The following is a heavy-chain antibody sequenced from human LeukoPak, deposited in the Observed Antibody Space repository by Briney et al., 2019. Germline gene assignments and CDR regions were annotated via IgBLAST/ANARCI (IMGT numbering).Heavy chain of an antibody. V-gene: IGHV3-33*01. Sequence: GGSLRLSCAASGFTFSSYGMHWVRQAPGKGLEWVAVIWYDGSNKYYADSVKGRFTISIDNSKNTLYLQMNSLRAEDTAVYYCARFRGYSYGGNDYWGQGTLVTVSS. J-gene: IGHJ4*02. D-gene: IGHD5-18*01. CDR2: IWYDGSNK. CDR1: GFTFSSYG. CDR3: ARFRGYSYGGNDY.